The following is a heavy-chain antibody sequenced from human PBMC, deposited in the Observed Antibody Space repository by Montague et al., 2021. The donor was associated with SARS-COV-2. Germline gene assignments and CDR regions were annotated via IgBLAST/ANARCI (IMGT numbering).Heavy chain of an antibody. V-gene: IGHV4-59*02. CDR2: VFYTETS. Sequence: SETLSLTCAVSGGSATGYYWGWIRQPPGKGLEWVGYVFYTETSNFNPSLKSRVAISVDTSKNQFSLNLTSVAAADTAVYYCVRRPGYNALYRSFDFWGQGTQVTVSS. J-gene: IGHJ4*02. CDR1: GGSATGYY. D-gene: IGHD3-10*01. CDR3: VRRPGYNALYRSFDF.